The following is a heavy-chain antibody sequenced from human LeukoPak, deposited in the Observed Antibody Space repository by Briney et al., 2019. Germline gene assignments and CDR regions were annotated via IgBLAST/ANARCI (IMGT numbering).Heavy chain of an antibody. CDR1: GFTFSSYE. CDR2: ISSSGSTI. Sequence: GGSLRLSCAASGFTFSSYEMNWVRQAPGKGLEWVSYISSSGSTIYYADSVKGRFTISRDNAKNSLYLQMNSLRAEDTAVYYCASPMVDTAMVDYYYYMDVWGKGTTVTVSS. V-gene: IGHV3-48*03. D-gene: IGHD5-18*01. CDR3: ASPMVDTAMVDYYYYMDV. J-gene: IGHJ6*03.